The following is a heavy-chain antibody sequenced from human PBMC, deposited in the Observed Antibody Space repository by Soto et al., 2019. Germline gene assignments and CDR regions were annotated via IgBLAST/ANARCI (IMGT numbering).Heavy chain of an antibody. V-gene: IGHV3-30*18. D-gene: IGHD6-13*01. CDR1: GFTFSGFG. CDR2: ISYDGSNK. Sequence: QPGGSLRLSCTACGFTFSGFGMAGFRKAPGKGLEWVAVISYDGSNKYYADSVKGRFTISRDNSKNTLYLQMNSLRAEDTAVYYCAKEVRQQLGLLGYYYYGMDVWGQGTTVTVSS. CDR3: AKEVRQQLGLLGYYYYGMDV. J-gene: IGHJ6*02.